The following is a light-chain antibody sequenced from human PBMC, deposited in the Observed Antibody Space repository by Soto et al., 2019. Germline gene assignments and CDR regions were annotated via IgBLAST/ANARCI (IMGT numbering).Light chain of an antibody. J-gene: IGLJ1*01. V-gene: IGLV2-14*01. CDR2: EVS. CDR3: RSFTSSSTFV. CDR1: SSDVGGYNY. Sequence: QSALTQPASVSGSPGQSITISCTGTSSDVGGYNYVSWYQQNPGKAPKLMIHEVSNRPSGVSNRFSGSKSGNTASLTISGLQAEDEADYYCRSFTSSSTFVFGTGTKVTVL.